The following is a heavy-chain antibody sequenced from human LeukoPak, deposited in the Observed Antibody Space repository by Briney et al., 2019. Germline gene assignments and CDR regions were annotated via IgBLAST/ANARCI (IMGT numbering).Heavy chain of an antibody. CDR2: IHSGGAT. V-gene: IGHV3-53*01. CDR1: GFTVNGNY. Sequence: GGSLRLSCVASGFTVNGNYMNWVRQAPGKGLEWVSVIHSGGATYYADSVKGRFTISRDTSKNTLYLQMNTLRAEDTAVYYCARGGYSGYDWVDYWGQGTLATVSS. J-gene: IGHJ4*02. CDR3: ARGGYSGYDWVDY. D-gene: IGHD5-12*01.